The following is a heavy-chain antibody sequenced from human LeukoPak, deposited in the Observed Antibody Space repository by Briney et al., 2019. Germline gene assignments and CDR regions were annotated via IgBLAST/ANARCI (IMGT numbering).Heavy chain of an antibody. CDR1: GYTLTKLF. J-gene: IGHJ3*02. CDR2: FDPEDGET. V-gene: IGHV1-24*01. Sequence: VASVKVSFKVSGYTLTKLFMHWVRQAPGKGLEWMGSFDPEDGETIYEQKFQGRVTMTEDTSTDTAYMELSSLRSEDTAVYYCATGIRITMTLGAFDIWGQGTMVTVSS. D-gene: IGHD3-22*01. CDR3: ATGIRITMTLGAFDI.